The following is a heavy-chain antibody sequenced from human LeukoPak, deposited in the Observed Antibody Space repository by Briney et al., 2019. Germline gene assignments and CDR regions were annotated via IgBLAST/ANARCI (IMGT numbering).Heavy chain of an antibody. CDR3: ARGGGTYYDFWSPSENWFDP. V-gene: IGHV4-39*07. Sequence: SETLSLTCTVSGGSISSSSYYWGWIRQPPGKGLEWIGSIYYSGSTYYNPSLKSRVTISVDTSKNQFSLKLSSVTAADTAVYYCARGGGTYYDFWSPSENWFDPWGQGTLVTVSS. CDR1: GGSISSSSYY. J-gene: IGHJ5*02. CDR2: IYYSGST. D-gene: IGHD3-3*01.